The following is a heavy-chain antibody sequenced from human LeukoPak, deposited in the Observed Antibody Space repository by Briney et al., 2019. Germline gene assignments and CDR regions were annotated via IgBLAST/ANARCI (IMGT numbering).Heavy chain of an antibody. J-gene: IGHJ4*02. Sequence: SETLSLTCTVSGGSISSYYWSWIRQPPGKGLEWIGYIYYSGSTNYNPSLKSRVTISVDTSKNQFSLKLSSVTAADTAVYYCARSGGDYVLGYWGQGTLVTVSA. D-gene: IGHD4-17*01. CDR2: IYYSGST. CDR1: GGSISSYY. CDR3: ARSGGDYVLGY. V-gene: IGHV4-59*08.